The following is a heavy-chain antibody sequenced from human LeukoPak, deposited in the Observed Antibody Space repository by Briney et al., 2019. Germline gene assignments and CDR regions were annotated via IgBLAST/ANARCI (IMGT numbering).Heavy chain of an antibody. CDR2: ISSSSNTI. V-gene: IGHV3-48*01. CDR3: ARDGSKVVPAAIVDY. J-gene: IGHJ4*02. Sequence: SGRSLRLSCAASGFTFSSYGMHWVRQAPGKGLEWVSYISSSSNTIYYADSVKGRFTISRDNAKNSLYLQMNSLRAEDTAVYYCARDGSKVVPAAIVDYWGQGTLVTVSS. D-gene: IGHD2-2*02. CDR1: GFTFSSYG.